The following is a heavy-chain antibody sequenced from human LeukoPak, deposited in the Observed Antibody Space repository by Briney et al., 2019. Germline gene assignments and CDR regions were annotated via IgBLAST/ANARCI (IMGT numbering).Heavy chain of an antibody. Sequence: GSXXSFTSYWIGGVRPVPGKGLXGXXFFSPGDSDTKYSPSFQGQITISANKTNSTGYLQWSSLKASDTAMYYCARTYSGYEYDAFDIWGQGTMVTVSS. D-gene: IGHD5-12*01. CDR1: XXSFTSYW. V-gene: IGHV5-51*01. CDR2: FSPGDSDT. CDR3: ARTYSGYEYDAFDI. J-gene: IGHJ3*02.